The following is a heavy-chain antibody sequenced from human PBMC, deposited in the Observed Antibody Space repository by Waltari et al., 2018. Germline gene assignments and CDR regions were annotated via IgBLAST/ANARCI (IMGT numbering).Heavy chain of an antibody. V-gene: IGHV4-39*01. CDR2: IYYSGGT. CDR3: ARTDSSSWHFDY. CDR1: GGSISSSSYY. Sequence: QLQLQESGPGLVKPSETLSLTCTVSGGSISSSSYYWGWIRQPPGKGLEWIGSIYYSGGTYYNPSIKSRVTISVDTAKNQFSLKRSSVTAADTAVYYCARTDSSSWHFDYWGQGTLVTVSS. D-gene: IGHD6-13*01. J-gene: IGHJ4*02.